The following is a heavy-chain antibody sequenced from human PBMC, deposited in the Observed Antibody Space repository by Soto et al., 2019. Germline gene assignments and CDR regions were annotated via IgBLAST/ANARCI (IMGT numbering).Heavy chain of an antibody. CDR3: ARKGLETTASPGWNYYYGMDV. CDR1: GYTFTSYD. CDR2: MNPNSGNT. V-gene: IGHV1-8*01. Sequence: ASVKVSCKASGYTFTSYDINWVRQATGQGLEWMGWMNPNSGNTGYAQKFQGRVTMTRNTSISTAYMELSSLRSEDPAVYYCARKGLETTASPGWNYYYGMDVWGQGTTVTVSS. D-gene: IGHD4-17*01. J-gene: IGHJ6*02.